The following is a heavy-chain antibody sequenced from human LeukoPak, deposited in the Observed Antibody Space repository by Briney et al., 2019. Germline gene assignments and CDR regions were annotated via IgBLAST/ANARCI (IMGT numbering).Heavy chain of an antibody. Sequence: GESLKISCKGSGYRFTSYWIGWVRQMPGKGLEWMGIIYPGDSDTRYSPSFQGQVTISADKSISTAYLQWSSLKASDTAMYYCARRDEYGSGWYSVTFDYWGQGTLVTVSS. CDR1: GYRFTSYW. CDR2: IYPGDSDT. CDR3: ARRDEYGSGWYSVTFDY. D-gene: IGHD6-19*01. V-gene: IGHV5-51*01. J-gene: IGHJ4*02.